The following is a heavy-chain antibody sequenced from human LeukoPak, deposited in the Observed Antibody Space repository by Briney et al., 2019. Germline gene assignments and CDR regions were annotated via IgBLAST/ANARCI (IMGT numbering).Heavy chain of an antibody. Sequence: GGSLRLSCAASGFTFSSYAMSWVRQAPGKGLEWVSAISGGGAGTYYADSVKGRFTISRDNSKNTLYLQTYSLRAEDTAVYYCARLPAAINGYFDPWGQGTLVTVSS. D-gene: IGHD2-2*01. V-gene: IGHV3-23*01. J-gene: IGHJ5*02. CDR1: GFTFSSYA. CDR2: ISGGGAGT. CDR3: ARLPAAINGYFDP.